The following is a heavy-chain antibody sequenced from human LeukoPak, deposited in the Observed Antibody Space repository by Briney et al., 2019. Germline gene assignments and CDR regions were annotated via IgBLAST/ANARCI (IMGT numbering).Heavy chain of an antibody. Sequence: SETLSLTCTVSGGSISSSSYYWGWIRQPPGKGLEWIGSIYYSGSTYYNPSLKSRVTISVDTSKNQFSLKLSSVTATDTAVYYCARVRDYDILTGYSVGWFDPWGQGTLVTVSS. CDR3: ARVRDYDILTGYSVGWFDP. CDR2: IYYSGST. J-gene: IGHJ5*02. D-gene: IGHD3-9*01. V-gene: IGHV4-39*07. CDR1: GGSISSSSYY.